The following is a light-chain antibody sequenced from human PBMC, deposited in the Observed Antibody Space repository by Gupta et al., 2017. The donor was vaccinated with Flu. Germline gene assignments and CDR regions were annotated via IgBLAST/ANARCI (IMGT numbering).Light chain of an antibody. Sequence: IVMTQSPLSLPVTPGEPASISCRSSQSLLHTNGYNYLDWYLQKPGQSPQLLIYLGSNRASRVPDRFSGSGSGTDFTLKISRVEAEDVGVYYCMQALQTPAFGQGTRLEIK. J-gene: IGKJ5*01. CDR1: QSLLHTNGYNY. CDR2: LGS. CDR3: MQALQTPA. V-gene: IGKV2-28*01.